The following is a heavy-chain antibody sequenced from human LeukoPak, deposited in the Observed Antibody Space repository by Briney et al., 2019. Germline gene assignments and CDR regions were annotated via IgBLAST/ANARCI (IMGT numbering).Heavy chain of an antibody. CDR2: INSSSSYI. CDR1: GFTFSSYS. D-gene: IGHD3-10*01. Sequence: GGSLRLSCAASGFTFSSYSMNWVRQAPGKGLEWVSSINSSSSYIYYADSVKGRFTISRDNAKNSLYLQMNSLRAEDTAVYYCARVNYGSGSYYKYGDYYGMDVWGQGTTVTVSS. J-gene: IGHJ6*02. V-gene: IGHV3-21*01. CDR3: ARVNYGSGSYYKYGDYYGMDV.